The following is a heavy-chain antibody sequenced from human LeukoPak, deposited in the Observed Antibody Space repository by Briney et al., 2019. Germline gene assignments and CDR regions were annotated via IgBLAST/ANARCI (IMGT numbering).Heavy chain of an antibody. J-gene: IGHJ6*02. Sequence: PGGSLRLSCAASGFTFSSYAMHWVRQAPGKGLEWVAVISYDGSNKYYADSVKGRFTISRDNSKNTLYLQMNSLRAEDTAVYYCARDGGDIVVVPAADYYYYYGMDVWAKGPRSPSP. CDR3: ARDGGDIVVVPAADYYYYYGMDV. CDR1: GFTFSSYA. V-gene: IGHV3-30-3*01. D-gene: IGHD2-2*01. CDR2: ISYDGSNK.